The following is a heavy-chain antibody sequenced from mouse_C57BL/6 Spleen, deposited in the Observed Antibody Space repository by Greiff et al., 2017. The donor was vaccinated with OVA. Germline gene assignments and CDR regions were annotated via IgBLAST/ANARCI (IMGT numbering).Heavy chain of an antibody. J-gene: IGHJ4*01. CDR3: ARDRYYYGGYYAMDY. V-gene: IGHV3-6*01. CDR1: GYSITSGYY. CDR2: ISYDGSN. Sequence: EVKLQESGPGLVKPSQSLSLTCSVTGYSITSGYYWNWIRQFPGNKLEWMGYISYDGSNNYNPSLKNRISITRDTSKNQFFLKLNSVTTEDTATYYCARDRYYYGGYYAMDYWGQGTSVTVSS. D-gene: IGHD1-1*01.